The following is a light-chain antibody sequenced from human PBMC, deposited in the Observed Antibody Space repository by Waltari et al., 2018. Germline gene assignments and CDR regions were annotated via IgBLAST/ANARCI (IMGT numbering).Light chain of an antibody. CDR1: SGHSSYA. V-gene: IGLV4-69*01. Sequence: QVMVTQSPSASASLGASVKLTCTLISGHSSYAIAWHQQQPEKGPRFLMNLDSDGSHTEGDGIPDRFSGSSSGAERYLTISSLQSEDEADYYCQTWGTGIRVFGGGTKLTVL. J-gene: IGLJ2*01. CDR2: LDSDGSH. CDR3: QTWGTGIRV.